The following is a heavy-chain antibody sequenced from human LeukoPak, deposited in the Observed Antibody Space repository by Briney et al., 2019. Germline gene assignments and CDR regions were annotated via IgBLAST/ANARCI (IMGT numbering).Heavy chain of an antibody. J-gene: IGHJ4*02. V-gene: IGHV1-69*02. CDR2: IIPILGIA. CDR1: EGTFSSYT. D-gene: IGHD7-27*01. CDR3: AREGVTGGRLRNLDY. Sequence: ASVKVSCKASEGTFSSYTISWVRQAPGQGLEWMGRIIPILGIANYAQKFQGRVTITADKSTSTAYMELSSLRSEDTAVYYCAREGVTGGRLRNLDYWGQGTLVTVSS.